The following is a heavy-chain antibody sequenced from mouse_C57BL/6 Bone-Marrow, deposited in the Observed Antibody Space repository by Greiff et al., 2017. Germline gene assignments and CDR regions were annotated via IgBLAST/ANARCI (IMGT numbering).Heavy chain of an antibody. CDR2: INSDGGST. D-gene: IGHD2-5*01. CDR1: EYEFPSHA. V-gene: IGHV5-2*03. Sequence: EVKLVESGGGLVQPGASLKLSCESNEYEFPSHAMSWVRKTPEKRLELVAAINSDGGSTYYPDTMERRFIISRDNTKKTLYLQMSSLRSEDTALYYCARHYSNSYAMDYWGQGTSVTVSS. CDR3: ARHYSNSYAMDY. J-gene: IGHJ4*01.